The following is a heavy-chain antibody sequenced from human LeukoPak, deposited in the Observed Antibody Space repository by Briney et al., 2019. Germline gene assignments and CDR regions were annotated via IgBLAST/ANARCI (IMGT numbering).Heavy chain of an antibody. Sequence: SETLSLTCAVSGGSISSSNWWSWVRPPPGKGLEWIGEIYHSGSTNYNPSLKSRVTISVDKSKNQFSLKLSSVTAADTAVYYCARNSIVVAGSNDYWGQGTLVTVSS. CDR1: GGSISSSNW. CDR3: ARNSIVVAGSNDY. J-gene: IGHJ4*02. CDR2: IYHSGST. V-gene: IGHV4-4*02. D-gene: IGHD6-19*01.